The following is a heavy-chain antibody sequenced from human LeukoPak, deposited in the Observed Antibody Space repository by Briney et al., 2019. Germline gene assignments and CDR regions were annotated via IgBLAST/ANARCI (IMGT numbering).Heavy chain of an antibody. CDR1: GGTFSSYA. CDR2: IIPIFGTA. V-gene: IGHV1-69*13. J-gene: IGHJ3*02. Sequence: ASVNVSCKASGGTFSSYAISWVRQAPGQGLEWMGGIIPIFGTANYAQKFQGRVTITADESTSTAYMELSSLRPEDTAVYYCAREMVTRSTFDIWGQGTMVTVSS. CDR3: AREMVTRSTFDI. D-gene: IGHD2-21*02.